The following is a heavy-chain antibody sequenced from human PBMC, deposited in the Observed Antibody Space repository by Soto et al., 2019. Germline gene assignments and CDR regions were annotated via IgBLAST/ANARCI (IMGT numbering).Heavy chain of an antibody. J-gene: IGHJ4*01. CDR2: ISGSGGRP. V-gene: IGHV3-23*01. D-gene: IGHD3-22*01. Sequence: RRILQDKGQGLEWVSAISGSGGRPYHADSPKRRFTTSTDNSKNTPYLQMNSLRAEDTAVYYCVVPGYYYDSSGYHLFDYRR. CDR3: VVPGYYYDSSGYHLFDY.